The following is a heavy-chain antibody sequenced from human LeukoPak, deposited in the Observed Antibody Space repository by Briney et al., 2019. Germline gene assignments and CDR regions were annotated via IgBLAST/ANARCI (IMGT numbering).Heavy chain of an antibody. D-gene: IGHD3-22*01. J-gene: IGHJ4*02. CDR3: ATNYYDSSGYFMFDY. Sequence: GASVKVSCKVSGYTLTELSMHWVRQAPGKGLEWMGGFDPEDGETIYAQKFQGRVTMTEDTSTDTAYMELSSLRSEDTAVYYCATNYYDSSGYFMFDYWGQGTLVTLSS. CDR2: FDPEDGET. V-gene: IGHV1-24*01. CDR1: GYTLTELS.